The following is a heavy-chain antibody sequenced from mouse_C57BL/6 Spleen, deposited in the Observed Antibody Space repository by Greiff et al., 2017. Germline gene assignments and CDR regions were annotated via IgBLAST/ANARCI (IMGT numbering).Heavy chain of an antibody. V-gene: IGHV1-31*01. CDR2: IYPYNGVS. CDR3: ARTTAYGRDY. Sequence: VQLKESGPELVKPGASVKISCKASGYSFTGYYMHWVKQRHGNILDWIGYIYPYNGVSSYNQKFKGKATVPVDKSSSTASMELRSLTSEDSAVYYCARTTAYGRDYWGQGTSVTVSS. J-gene: IGHJ4*01. CDR1: GYSFTGYY. D-gene: IGHD1-2*01.